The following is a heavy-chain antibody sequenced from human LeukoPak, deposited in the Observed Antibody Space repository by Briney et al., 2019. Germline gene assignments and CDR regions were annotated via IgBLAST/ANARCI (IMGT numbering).Heavy chain of an antibody. CDR2: IYTSGST. V-gene: IGHV4-61*02. J-gene: IGHJ3*02. CDR3: ASSHRLLLWFGSHYAFDI. D-gene: IGHD3-10*01. CDR1: GGSISSGSYY. Sequence: SETLSLTCTVSGGSISSGSYYWSWIRQPAGKGLEWIGRIYTSGSTNYNPSLKSRVTISVDTSKNPFSLKLSSVTAADTAVYYCASSHRLLLWFGSHYAFDIWGQGTMVIVSS.